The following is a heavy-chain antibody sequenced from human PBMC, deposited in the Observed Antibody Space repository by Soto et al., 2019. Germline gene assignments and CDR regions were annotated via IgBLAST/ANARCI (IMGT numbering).Heavy chain of an antibody. Sequence: QVQLVQSGAEVKKPGASVKISCKASGYTFTRYTMNWVRQAPGQRLEWMGWINPDNGNTKSSQKSKDRVIINRDTSASTAYMDLRILRSEYTAVYYCARGIATGQLDPWGQGTLVTVSS. J-gene: IGHJ5*02. CDR1: GYTFTRYT. D-gene: IGHD2-15*01. V-gene: IGHV1-3*01. CDR3: ARGIATGQLDP. CDR2: INPDNGNT.